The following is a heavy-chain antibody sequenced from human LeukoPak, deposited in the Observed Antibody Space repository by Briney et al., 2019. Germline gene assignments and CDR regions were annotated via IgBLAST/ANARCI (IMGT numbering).Heavy chain of an antibody. CDR2: ISGSGGST. D-gene: IGHD2-2*01. Sequence: GGSLRLSCAASGFIVSDNYMAWVRQAPGKGLEWVSAISGSGGSTYYADSVKGRFTISRDNSKNTLYLQMNSLRAEDTAVYYCAKDTFSKYQLLPGAFDIWGQGTMVTVSS. CDR3: AKDTFSKYQLLPGAFDI. V-gene: IGHV3-23*01. CDR1: GFIVSDNY. J-gene: IGHJ3*02.